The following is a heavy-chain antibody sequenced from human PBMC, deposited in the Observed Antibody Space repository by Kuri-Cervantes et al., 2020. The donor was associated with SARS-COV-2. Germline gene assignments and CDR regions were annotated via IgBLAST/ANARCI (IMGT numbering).Heavy chain of an antibody. CDR3: ARHDAPYFEIDY. CDR1: GASISSSTYY. V-gene: IGHV4-39*01. CDR2: IYYSGST. Sequence: SETLSLTCTVSGASISSSTYYWGWIRQPPGKGLEWIGSIYYSGSTYYNPSLKSRVTISVDTSKNQFSLKLSSVTAADTAVYYCARHDAPYFEIDYWGQGTLVTVSS. J-gene: IGHJ4*02. D-gene: IGHD3-9*01.